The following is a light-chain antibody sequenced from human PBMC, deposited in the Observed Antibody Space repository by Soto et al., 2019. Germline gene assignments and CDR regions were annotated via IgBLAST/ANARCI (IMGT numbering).Light chain of an antibody. CDR2: GAS. CDR3: QQYGSSPPIA. V-gene: IGKV3-20*01. CDR1: QSVSSSY. Sequence: EIVLTQSPGTLSLSPGERATLSCRASQSVSSSYLARYQQKPGEATSLLIYGASSRATGMPYRFSGSGSVSDFPLTISSLEPEDFALYYCQQYGSSPPIAFGQGTRLEIK. J-gene: IGKJ5*01.